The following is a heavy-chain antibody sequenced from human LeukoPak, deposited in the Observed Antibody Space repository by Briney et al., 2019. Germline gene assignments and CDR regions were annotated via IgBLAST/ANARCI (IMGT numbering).Heavy chain of an antibody. D-gene: IGHD3-10*01. CDR1: GGSISSYY. J-gene: IGHJ4*02. CDR3: ARGPPYGSGSYFDY. Sequence: KASETLSLTCTVSGGSISSYYWSWIRQPPGRGLEWIGSIYHSGTSFYNPSLESRVTMSEGTSKNRFSLKLTSVTAADTAVYYCARGPPYGSGSYFDYWGQGTLVTVSS. CDR2: IYHSGTS. V-gene: IGHV4-59*04.